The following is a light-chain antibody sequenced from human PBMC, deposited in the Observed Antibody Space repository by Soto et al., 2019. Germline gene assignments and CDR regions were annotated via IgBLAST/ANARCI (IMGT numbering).Light chain of an antibody. Sequence: QSALTQPASVSGSPGQSITISCIGTSSDVGNYELVSWYQQLPGKAPKLIIYEVTKRPSGVPNRFSGSKSGNPASLTISGLLAEDEADYHCCSFAGGSTYVVFGGGTKLTVL. J-gene: IGLJ2*01. CDR2: EVT. V-gene: IGLV2-23*02. CDR3: CSFAGGSTYVV. CDR1: SSDVGNYEL.